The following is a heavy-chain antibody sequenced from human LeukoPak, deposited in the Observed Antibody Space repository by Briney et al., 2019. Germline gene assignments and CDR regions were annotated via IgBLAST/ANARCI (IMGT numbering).Heavy chain of an antibody. CDR3: AREYHP. V-gene: IGHV4-61*01. CDR1: GGSVSSGSYY. Sequence: PWETLSLTCTVPGGSVSSGSYYWTWIRQPPGKGLEWIGHIYYSGSTNYNPSLKSRVTISVDTSKNQFSLRLSSVTAADTAVYYCAREYHPWGQGTLVTVSA. CDR2: IYYSGST. J-gene: IGHJ5*02.